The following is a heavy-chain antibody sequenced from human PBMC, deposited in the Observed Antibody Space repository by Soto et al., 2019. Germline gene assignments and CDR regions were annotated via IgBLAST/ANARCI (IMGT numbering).Heavy chain of an antibody. Sequence: EVQLVESEGGLVQPGGSLRLSCAASGFTFSNYWMHWVRQAPGKGLVWVSRVNSDGSSTIYADSVKGRFTISRDNAKNTLSLQMNSLRVEDTAVYYCARGRFLEWSPFDYWGQGALVTVSS. CDR1: GFTFSNYW. CDR2: VNSDGSST. V-gene: IGHV3-74*01. CDR3: ARGRFLEWSPFDY. D-gene: IGHD3-3*01. J-gene: IGHJ4*02.